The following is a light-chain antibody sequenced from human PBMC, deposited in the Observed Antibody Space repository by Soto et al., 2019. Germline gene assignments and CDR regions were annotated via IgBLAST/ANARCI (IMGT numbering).Light chain of an antibody. J-gene: IGKJ5*01. CDR1: QSVRNY. Sequence: EIVLTQSPATLSLSPGERATLSCRASQSVRNYLAWYQQKPGQAPRLLIYDTSNRATGIPARFSGSGSETDFTLTISSLEPEDFAVDYCQQRFSWPPITFGQGTRLDIK. CDR2: DTS. CDR3: QQRFSWPPIT. V-gene: IGKV3-11*01.